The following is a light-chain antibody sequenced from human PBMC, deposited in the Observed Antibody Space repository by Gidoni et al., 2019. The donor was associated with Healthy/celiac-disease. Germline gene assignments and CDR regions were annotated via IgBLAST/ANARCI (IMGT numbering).Light chain of an antibody. J-gene: IGKJ2*01. Sequence: IVLTKSPGPLSLSPGERATLSCRASQSVSSSYLAWYQQKPGQAPSLLIYGASSGATGIPDRFSGSGSGTDFTLTISRLEPEDFAVYYCQQYGSSPVTFGQGTKLEIK. CDR1: QSVSSSY. CDR3: QQYGSSPVT. V-gene: IGKV3-20*01. CDR2: GAS.